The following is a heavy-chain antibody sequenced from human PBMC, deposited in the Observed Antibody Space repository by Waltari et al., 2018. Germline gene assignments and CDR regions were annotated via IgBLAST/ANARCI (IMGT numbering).Heavy chain of an antibody. CDR2: INPSGGST. V-gene: IGHV1-46*01. CDR1: GYTFTSDY. Sequence: QVQLVQSGAEVKKPGASVQVSCKASGYTFTSDYMHWVRQAPGQGLEWMGIINPSGGSTSYAQKFQGRVTMTRDTSTSTVYMELSSLRSEDTAVYYCARGFTIFGVVGDDAFDIWGQGTMVTVSS. CDR3: ARGFTIFGVVGDDAFDI. J-gene: IGHJ3*02. D-gene: IGHD3-3*01.